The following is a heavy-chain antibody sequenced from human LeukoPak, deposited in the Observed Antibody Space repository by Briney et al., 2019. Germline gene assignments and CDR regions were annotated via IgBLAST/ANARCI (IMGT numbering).Heavy chain of an antibody. CDR2: IYPGDSDT. V-gene: IGHV5-51*01. Sequence: GESLKISCKGSGYSFTSYWIGWVRQMPGKGLEWMGIIYPGDSDTRYSPSFRGRVTISADKSVSTAYLQWSSLKASDTAMYYCTKSISIATAKYYFDYWGQGTLVTVSS. CDR3: TKSISIATAKYYFDY. CDR1: GYSFTSYW. D-gene: IGHD6-13*01. J-gene: IGHJ4*02.